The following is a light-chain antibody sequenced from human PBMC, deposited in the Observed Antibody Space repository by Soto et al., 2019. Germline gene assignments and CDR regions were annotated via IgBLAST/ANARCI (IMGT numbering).Light chain of an antibody. J-gene: IGLJ1*01. CDR3: SSYTSSSTYV. CDR1: SSDVGGYNF. V-gene: IGLV2-14*03. Sequence: QSALTQPASVSGSPGQSITISCTGTSSDVGGYNFVSWYQQHPGKAPKLMIYDVSNRPSGVSRRFSGTKSGNTASLTISGLHDDDEADYYSSSYTSSSTYVFGTGTKVTVL. CDR2: DVS.